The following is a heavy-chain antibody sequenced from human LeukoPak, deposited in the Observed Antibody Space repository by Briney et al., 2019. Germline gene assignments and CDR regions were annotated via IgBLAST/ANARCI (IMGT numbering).Heavy chain of an antibody. V-gene: IGHV1-46*01. Sequence: ASVKVSCKASGYTFTSYYTHWVRQAPGQGLEWMGIINPSGGSTSYAQKFQGRVAMTRDTSTSTVYMELSSLRSEDTAVYYCARDRIAAAVSYYFDYWGQGTLVTVSS. CDR1: GYTFTSYY. CDR3: ARDRIAAAVSYYFDY. D-gene: IGHD6-13*01. CDR2: INPSGGST. J-gene: IGHJ4*02.